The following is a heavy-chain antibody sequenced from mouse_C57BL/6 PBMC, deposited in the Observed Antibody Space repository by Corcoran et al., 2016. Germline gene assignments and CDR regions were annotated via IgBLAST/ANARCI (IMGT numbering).Heavy chain of an antibody. CDR3: ASSYYSNYYFDY. Sequence: EVQLQQSGPELVKPGASVKIPCKASGYTFTDYNMDWVKQSHGKSLGWIGDINPNNGGTIYNQKFKGKATLTVDKSSSTAYMELRSLTSEDTAVYYCASSYYSNYYFDYWGQGTTLTVSS. V-gene: IGHV1-18*01. CDR1: GYTFTDYN. D-gene: IGHD2-5*01. J-gene: IGHJ2*01. CDR2: INPNNGGT.